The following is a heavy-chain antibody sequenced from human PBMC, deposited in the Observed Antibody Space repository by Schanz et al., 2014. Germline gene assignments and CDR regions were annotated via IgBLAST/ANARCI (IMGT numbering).Heavy chain of an antibody. CDR2: INTGVNT. Sequence: GQLVESGGGLVQPGGSLRLSCAASGFTFGDYAMTWVRQAPGKGLEWVSAINTGVNTYYADSVRGRFTMSRDNSKNTLYLQMNSLRAGDAAVYYCARGLIAAAGGAFDYWGQGTLVAVSA. J-gene: IGHJ4*02. D-gene: IGHD6-13*01. V-gene: IGHV3-23*04. CDR3: ARGLIAAAGGAFDY. CDR1: GFTFGDYA.